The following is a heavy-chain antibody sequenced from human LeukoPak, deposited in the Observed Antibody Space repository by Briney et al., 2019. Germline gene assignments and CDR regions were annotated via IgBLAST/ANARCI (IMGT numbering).Heavy chain of an antibody. D-gene: IGHD5-24*01. Sequence: SETLSLTCAVYGGSFSGYYWSWIRQPPGKGLEWIGYIYYSGSTNYNPSLKSRVTISVDTSKNQFSLKLSSVTAADTAVYYCANEMATMSSYYFDYWGQGTLVTVSS. CDR2: IYYSGST. CDR1: GGSFSGYY. CDR3: ANEMATMSSYYFDY. V-gene: IGHV4-59*08. J-gene: IGHJ4*02.